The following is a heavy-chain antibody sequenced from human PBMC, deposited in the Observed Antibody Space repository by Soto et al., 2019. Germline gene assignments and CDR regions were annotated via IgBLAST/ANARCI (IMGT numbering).Heavy chain of an antibody. CDR2: IWYDGSNK. CDR3: ARSAGVYAIASWFDP. J-gene: IGHJ5*02. Sequence: GGSLRLSCAASGFTFSSYGMHWVRQAPGKGLEWVAVIWYDGSNKYYADSVKGRFTISRDNSKNTLYLQMNSLRAEDTAVYYCARSAGVYAIASWFDPWGQGTLVTVSS. CDR1: GFTFSSYG. D-gene: IGHD2-8*01. V-gene: IGHV3-33*01.